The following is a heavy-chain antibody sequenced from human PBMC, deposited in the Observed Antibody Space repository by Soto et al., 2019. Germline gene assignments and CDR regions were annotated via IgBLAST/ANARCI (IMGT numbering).Heavy chain of an antibody. J-gene: IGHJ4*02. CDR3: ARHGSPYSSGPDY. CDR2: IYYSGST. D-gene: IGHD6-19*01. Sequence: KPXGTLSLTCTVSGGSISSYYWSWIRQPPGKGLEWIGYIYYSGSTNYSPSFQGQVTISADKSISTAYLQWSSLKASDTAMYYCARHGSPYSSGPDYWGQGTLVTVSS. CDR1: GGSISSYY. V-gene: IGHV4-59*08.